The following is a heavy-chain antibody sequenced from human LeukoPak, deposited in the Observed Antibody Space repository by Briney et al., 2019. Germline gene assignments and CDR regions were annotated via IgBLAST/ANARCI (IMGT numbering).Heavy chain of an antibody. J-gene: IGHJ4*02. CDR3: ANPSSIVVATPGHY. D-gene: IGHD1-26*01. CDR2: LLPILGIA. V-gene: IGHV1-69*02. Sequence: AVKDSCMDPLGTLSSYTLSSVRQAPEGGVEWMGRLLPILGIANYAQKFQGTVTITADKFPSTAYMEKSSLRSQGTAVYYCANPSSIVVATPGHYWGQGTLVTVSS. CDR1: LGTLSSYT.